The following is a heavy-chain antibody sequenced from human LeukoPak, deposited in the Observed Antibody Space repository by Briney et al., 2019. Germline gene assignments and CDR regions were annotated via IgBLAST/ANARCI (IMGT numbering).Heavy chain of an antibody. V-gene: IGHV4-38-2*02. D-gene: IGHD1-1*01. J-gene: IGHJ4*02. Sequence: PSETLSLTFVVSGFSISSGYYWGWIRQPPGKGLEWIANIHVSGTTFYNSSLNSRVAISIDTPKNQFSLKLSSVTAADTAVYFCAREAERRIVNWGRGTLVTVSS. CDR2: IHVSGTT. CDR3: AREAERRIVN. CDR1: GFSISSGYY.